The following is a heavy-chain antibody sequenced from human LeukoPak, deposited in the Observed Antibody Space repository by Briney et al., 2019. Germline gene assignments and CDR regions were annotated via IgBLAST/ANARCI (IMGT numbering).Heavy chain of an antibody. CDR3: ARDRYSSGWYRGYYYYYGMDV. CDR1: RFTFSSYA. J-gene: IGHJ6*02. CDR2: ISSNGGST. D-gene: IGHD6-19*01. V-gene: IGHV3-64*01. Sequence: GGSLRLSCAASRFTFSSYALHWVCQARGKGLEYVSAISSNGGSTYYANSVKGRFTISRDNSKNTLYLQMGSLRAEDMAVYYCARDRYSSGWYRGYYYYYGMDVWGQETTITVSS.